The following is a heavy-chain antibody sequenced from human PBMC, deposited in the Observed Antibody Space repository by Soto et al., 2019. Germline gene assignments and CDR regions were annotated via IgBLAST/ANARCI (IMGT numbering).Heavy chain of an antibody. CDR3: ARAGPGMDF. V-gene: IGHV3-30-3*01. CDR2: ISNDGGIE. J-gene: IGHJ6*02. Sequence: QVQLVQSGGGVVQPGRSLRLSCAASGFTLSDFAMHWVRQAPGKGLEWVALISNDGGIEHYGDSVRGRFTISRDNSKHMLYLQMTSLRVEDTAVYYCARAGPGMDFWGQGTTVTVSS. CDR1: GFTLSDFA.